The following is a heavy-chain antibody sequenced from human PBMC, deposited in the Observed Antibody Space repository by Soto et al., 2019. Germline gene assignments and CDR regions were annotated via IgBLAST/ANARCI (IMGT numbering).Heavy chain of an antibody. Sequence: PGGSLRLSCAASGFTFSSHPMSWVRQAPGKGLEWVGRIKSRTDGGTSDYGAPAKGRFAISRDDSRSIVYRQMNSLKIGDTGVYYGTTDSYIPAIPIRFDYLGHGTLVTGSS. CDR3: TTDSYIPAIPIRFDY. CDR2: IKSRTDGGTS. J-gene: IGHJ4*01. D-gene: IGHD2-2*02. CDR1: GFTFSSHP. V-gene: IGHV3-15*01.